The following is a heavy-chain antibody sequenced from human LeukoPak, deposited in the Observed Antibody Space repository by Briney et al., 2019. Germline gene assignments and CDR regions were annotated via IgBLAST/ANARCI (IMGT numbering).Heavy chain of an antibody. CDR2: MWYDGSNI. Sequence: PGRSLRLSCAASGFMFSDYGMHWVRQAPGKGLEWVAAMWYDGSNIFYADSVKGRFTISRDNSKNALYLQMNSLRAEDTADYYCAKEGDRGEALYYYYMDVWGNGTTVTVSS. J-gene: IGHJ6*03. CDR3: AKEGDRGEALYYYYMDV. V-gene: IGHV3-33*06. CDR1: GFMFSDYG. D-gene: IGHD3-10*01.